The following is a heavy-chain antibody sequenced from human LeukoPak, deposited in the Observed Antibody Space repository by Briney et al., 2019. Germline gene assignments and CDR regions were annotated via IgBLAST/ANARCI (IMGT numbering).Heavy chain of an antibody. CDR1: GFTFGSYG. D-gene: IGHD3-10*01. CDR3: ANEVRGEFDY. V-gene: IGHV3-33*06. J-gene: IGHJ4*02. Sequence: PGRSLRLSCAASGFTFGSYGMHWVRQAPGKGLEWVAVIRYDGSNKYYAASVKGRFPLSRDNYKNTLYLQMNRLRAEDTAVYYCANEVRGEFDYWGQGTLVTVSS. CDR2: IRYDGSNK.